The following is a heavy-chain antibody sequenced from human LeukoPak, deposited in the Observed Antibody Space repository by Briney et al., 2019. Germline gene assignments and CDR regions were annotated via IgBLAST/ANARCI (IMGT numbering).Heavy chain of an antibody. CDR2: IYYSGST. CDR1: GGSISSYY. J-gene: IGHJ3*02. Sequence: SETLSLTCTVSGGSISSYYWSWIRQPPGKGLEWIGYIYYSGSTNYNPSLKSRVTISVDTSKNQFSLKLSSVTAADTAVYYCAELEPRLDAFDIWGQGTMVTVSS. D-gene: IGHD1-1*01. CDR3: AELEPRLDAFDI. V-gene: IGHV4-59*01.